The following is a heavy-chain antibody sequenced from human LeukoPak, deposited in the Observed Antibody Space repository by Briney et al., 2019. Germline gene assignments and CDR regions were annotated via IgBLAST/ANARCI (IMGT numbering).Heavy chain of an antibody. CDR2: ITPRLGPG. J-gene: IGHJ5*02. D-gene: IGHD3-10*02. V-gene: IGHV1-69*13. CDR1: GNTFNRDA. CDR3: TRESIGCSETVCSGA. Sequence: GASVKVSCKASGNTFNRDALSWVRQAPGQGLEWMGGITPRLGPGNYAQKFQDRLSITADEITRTTYMEMRSLRSDDTAVYYCTRESIGCSETVCSGAWGQGTLVIVSS.